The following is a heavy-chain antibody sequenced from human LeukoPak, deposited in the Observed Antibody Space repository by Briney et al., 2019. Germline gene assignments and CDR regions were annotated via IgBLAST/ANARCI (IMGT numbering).Heavy chain of an antibody. V-gene: IGHV3-74*01. D-gene: IGHD6-13*01. CDR2: INSDGTST. J-gene: IGHJ4*02. CDR1: GFTFSHYW. CDR3: ARGTTGYSSSWHDY. Sequence: GGSLRLSCAASGFTFSHYWMHWVRHAPGKGLVWVSRINSDGTSTTYADSVKGRFTISRDNAKNTLYLQMNSLRAEDTAVYYCARGTTGYSSSWHDYWGQGTLVTVSS.